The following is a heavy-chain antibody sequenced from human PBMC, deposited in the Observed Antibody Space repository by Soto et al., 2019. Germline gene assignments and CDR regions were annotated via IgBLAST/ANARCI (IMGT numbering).Heavy chain of an antibody. CDR1: GGSISSSSYY. V-gene: IGHV4-39*01. J-gene: IGHJ5*02. CDR3: ARFRYAVTTQGFDP. D-gene: IGHD4-17*01. Sequence: TLSLTCTVSGGSISSSSYYWGWIRQPPGKGLEWIGSIYYSGSTYYNPSLKSRVTISVDTSKNQFSLKLRSVTAADTAVYYCARFRYAVTTQGFDPWSQRTLVTVSS. CDR2: IYYSGST.